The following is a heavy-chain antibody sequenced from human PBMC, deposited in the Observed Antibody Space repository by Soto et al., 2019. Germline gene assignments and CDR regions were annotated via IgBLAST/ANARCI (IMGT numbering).Heavy chain of an antibody. J-gene: IGHJ4*02. Sequence: PGGSLRLSCAASGFTFDDYAMHWVRQAPGKGLEWVSGISWNSGSIGYADSVKGRFTISRDNAKNSLYLQMNSLRAEDTALYYCALYCSSTSCPGTYWGQGTLVTVSS. V-gene: IGHV3-9*01. D-gene: IGHD2-2*01. CDR3: ALYCSSTSCPGTY. CDR2: ISWNSGSI. CDR1: GFTFDDYA.